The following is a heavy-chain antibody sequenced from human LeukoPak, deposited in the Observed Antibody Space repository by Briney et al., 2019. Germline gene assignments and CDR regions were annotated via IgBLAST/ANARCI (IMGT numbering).Heavy chain of an antibody. CDR2: MNPNSGNT. D-gene: IGHD3-10*01. J-gene: IGHJ5*02. CDR1: GYTFTSYD. V-gene: IGHV1-8*01. CDR3: VRAMIRGVQGP. Sequence: GASVKVSCKASGYTFTSYDINWVRQATGQGLEWMGWMNPNSGNTGYAQKFQGRVTMTRDNSISTAYMELSSLRFEDTAVYYCVRAMIRGVQGPWGQGARVTVS.